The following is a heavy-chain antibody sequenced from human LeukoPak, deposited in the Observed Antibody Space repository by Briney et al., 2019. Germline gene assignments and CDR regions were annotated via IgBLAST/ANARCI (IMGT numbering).Heavy chain of an antibody. D-gene: IGHD3-3*01. CDR2: IYWNDDK. J-gene: IGHJ4*02. CDR3: AHRSYYDFWSGSTYFDY. Sequence: SGPTLVKPTQTLTLTCTFSGFSLSTSGVGVGWIRQPPGKALEWLALIYWNDDKRYSPSLKSRLTITKDTSKNQVVLTMTNMDPVDTATYYCAHRSYYDFWSGSTYFDYWGQRTLVTVSS. V-gene: IGHV2-5*01. CDR1: GFSLSTSGVG.